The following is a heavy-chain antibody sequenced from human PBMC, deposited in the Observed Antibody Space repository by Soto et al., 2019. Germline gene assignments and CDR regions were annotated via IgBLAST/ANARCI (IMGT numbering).Heavy chain of an antibody. V-gene: IGHV3-7*01. D-gene: IGHD6-6*01. Sequence: VQLVESGGGVVQPGGSLRLSCAASGFTFSSYWMSWVRQALGKGLEWVANIKQDGSEKYYVDSVKGRFTISRDNAKNSLYLQMNSLRAEDTAVYYCARDMEQLVFDYWGQGTLVTVSS. CDR3: ARDMEQLVFDY. CDR2: IKQDGSEK. J-gene: IGHJ4*02. CDR1: GFTFSSYW.